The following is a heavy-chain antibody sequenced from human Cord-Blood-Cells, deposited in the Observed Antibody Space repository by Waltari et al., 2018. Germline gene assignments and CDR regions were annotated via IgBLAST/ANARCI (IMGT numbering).Heavy chain of an antibody. Sequence: QVQLQESGPGLVKPSETLSLTCTVSGGSISSYYWSWIRQPPGKGLEWIGYIYYSGSTTYNPSLKSRVTRAVDTSKNQFSLKLSSVTAADTAVYYCARVGSSSSGRKNAFDIWGQGTMVTVSS. V-gene: IGHV4-59*01. CDR3: ARVGSSSSGRKNAFDI. CDR2: IYYSGST. J-gene: IGHJ3*02. D-gene: IGHD6-13*01. CDR1: GGSISSYY.